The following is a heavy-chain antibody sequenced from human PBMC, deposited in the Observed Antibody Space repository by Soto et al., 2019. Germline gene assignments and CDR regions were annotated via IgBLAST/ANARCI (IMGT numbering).Heavy chain of an antibody. CDR1: GYTFSSYH. V-gene: IGHV1-18*01. Sequence: QVQLVQSGAEGKKPGASVKVSCKASGYTFSSYHISWVRQAPGQGLEWMGWISAYNGNTNYAQKPQVRVTMTTDTSTRTAYMALRSLRSDDTAVYYCARDGPPTDYWGQGTRVTVSS. J-gene: IGHJ4*02. CDR3: ARDGPPTDY. CDR2: ISAYNGNT.